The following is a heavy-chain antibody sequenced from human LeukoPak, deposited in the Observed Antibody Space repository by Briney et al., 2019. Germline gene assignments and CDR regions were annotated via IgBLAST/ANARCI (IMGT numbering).Heavy chain of an antibody. J-gene: IGHJ5*02. CDR3: ARDAVRGGDCDL. Sequence: GGFLRLSCAASGFIFRSYYMKWVRQAPGEGPEWVANIKEDGSVQYYADSVKGRFTISRDNAKNSLYLQMNNLRAEDTAVYYCARDAVRGGDCDLWGQGTLVTVSS. V-gene: IGHV3-7*01. D-gene: IGHD2-21*02. CDR1: GFIFRSYY. CDR2: IKEDGSVQ.